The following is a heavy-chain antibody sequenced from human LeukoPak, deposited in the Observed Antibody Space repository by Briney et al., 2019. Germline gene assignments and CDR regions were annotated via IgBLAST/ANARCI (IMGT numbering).Heavy chain of an antibody. V-gene: IGHV3-23*01. CDR3: ARRRYSGSSQHFDY. CDR1: GFTFSSYG. J-gene: IGHJ4*02. CDR2: ISGSGGST. D-gene: IGHD1-26*01. Sequence: GGSLRLSCAASGFTFSSYGMSWVRQAPGKGLEWVSAISGSGGSTYYADSVKGRFTISRDNSKNTLYLQMNSLRAEDTAVYYCARRRYSGSSQHFDYWGQGTLVTVSS.